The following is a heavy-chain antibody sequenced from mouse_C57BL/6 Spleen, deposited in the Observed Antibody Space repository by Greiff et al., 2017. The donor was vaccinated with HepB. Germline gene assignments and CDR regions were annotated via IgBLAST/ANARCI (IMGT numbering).Heavy chain of an antibody. CDR3: ARGSSYAFSFDY. CDR2: IYPGDGDT. J-gene: IGHJ2*01. V-gene: IGHV1-80*01. Sequence: QVQLQQSGAELVKPGASVKISCKASGYAFSSYWMNWVKQRPGKGLEWIGQIYPGDGDTNYNGKFKGKATLTADKSSSTAYMQLSSLTSEDSAVYFCARGSSYAFSFDYWGQGTTLTVSS. D-gene: IGHD1-1*01. CDR1: GYAFSSYW.